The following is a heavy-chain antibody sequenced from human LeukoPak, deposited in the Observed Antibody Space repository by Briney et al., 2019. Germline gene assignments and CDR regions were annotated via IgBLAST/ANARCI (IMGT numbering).Heavy chain of an antibody. Sequence: ASVKVSCKASGYTFTYFYIHWVRQAPGQGLEWMGWINPNSGGTNYAQKFQGRVTMTRDTSISTAYMELSSLRSEDTAVYYCARDQGAVVRYFDWLPQDYWGQGTLVTVSS. CDR1: GYTFTYFY. J-gene: IGHJ4*02. V-gene: IGHV1-2*02. D-gene: IGHD3-9*01. CDR3: ARDQGAVVRYFDWLPQDY. CDR2: INPNSGGT.